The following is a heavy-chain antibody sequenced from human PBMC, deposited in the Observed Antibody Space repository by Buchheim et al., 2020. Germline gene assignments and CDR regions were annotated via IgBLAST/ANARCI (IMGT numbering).Heavy chain of an antibody. CDR3: VRALWKWQYFDY. V-gene: IGHV3-7*04. D-gene: IGHD3-3*01. CDR1: GFTFSTYW. J-gene: IGHJ4*02. Sequence: EVQLVESGGGLVQPGGSLRLSCAASGFTFSTYWMSWVRQAPGKGLEWVANIKQDGSDKYYVDSVKGRFTTSRDNAKKSLYLQMRSLRAEDTAVYYCVRALWKWQYFDYWGQGAL. CDR2: IKQDGSDK.